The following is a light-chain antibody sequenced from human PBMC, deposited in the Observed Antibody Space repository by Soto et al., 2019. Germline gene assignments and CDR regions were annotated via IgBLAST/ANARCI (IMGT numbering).Light chain of an antibody. Sequence: QSALTQPPSASGSPGQSVTISCTGTSSDVGGYNYVSWYQQHPGKAPKLMTYEVTKRPSGVPDRFSGSKSGNTASLTVSGLLAEDEADYYCASYAGGNKVFGTGTKVTVL. CDR1: SSDVGGYNY. CDR2: EVT. V-gene: IGLV2-8*01. J-gene: IGLJ1*01. CDR3: ASYAGGNKV.